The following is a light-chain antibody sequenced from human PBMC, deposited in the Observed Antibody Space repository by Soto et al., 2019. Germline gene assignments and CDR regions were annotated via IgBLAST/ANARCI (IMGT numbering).Light chain of an antibody. V-gene: IGKV3-20*01. CDR3: QQFGSSPIT. CDR1: QTVSSTY. J-gene: IGKJ5*01. Sequence: EIGLTQSPGTLSLTPGERATLSCRTSQTVSSTYFAWYQQRPGQAPRLLFSDASNRATGIPDRFSCSGSGRDFTLTISRLEPEDSAVYFCQQFGSSPITFGQGTRLEI. CDR2: DAS.